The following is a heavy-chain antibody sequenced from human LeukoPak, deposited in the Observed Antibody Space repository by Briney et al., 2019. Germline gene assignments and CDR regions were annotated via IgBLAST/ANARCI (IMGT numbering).Heavy chain of an antibody. CDR3: APGYSSGWYFYFQH. CDR1: GFTFDDYG. V-gene: IGHV3-20*04. J-gene: IGHJ1*01. CDR2: INWDGSST. D-gene: IGHD6-19*01. Sequence: GGSLRLSCAASGFTFDDYGMNWVRQAPAKGLQWVSGINWDGSSTGYADSVKGRFTISRDNAKNSLSLRMNSLSAEDTAVYYCAPGYSSGWYFYFQHWGQGSLVSVPS.